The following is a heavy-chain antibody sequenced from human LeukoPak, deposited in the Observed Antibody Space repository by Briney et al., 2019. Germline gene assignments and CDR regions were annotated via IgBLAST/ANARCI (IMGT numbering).Heavy chain of an antibody. CDR1: GGSISSSGYC. CDR2: IDYSGNT. CDR3: ARISDNYDSSGYLDY. Sequence: SETLSLTCTVSGGSISSSGYCWGWIRQPPGKGLEWIGSIDYSGNTNYNPSLKSRVTIAVDMSKNQFSLKLSSVTAADTAVYYCARISDNYDSSGYLDYWGQGTLVTVSS. J-gene: IGHJ4*02. D-gene: IGHD3-22*01. V-gene: IGHV4-39*01.